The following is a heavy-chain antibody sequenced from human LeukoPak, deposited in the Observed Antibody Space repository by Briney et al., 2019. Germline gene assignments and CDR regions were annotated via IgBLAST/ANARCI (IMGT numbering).Heavy chain of an antibody. CDR3: AKGAQSSSWYTFDN. CDR1: GFTFSSYG. D-gene: IGHD6-13*01. CDR2: IWYDGSNK. J-gene: IGHJ4*02. V-gene: IGHV3-33*06. Sequence: GGSLRLSCAASGFTFSSYGMHWVRQAPGKGLEWVAVIWYDGSNKYYADSVKGRFTISRDNSKNTLYLQMNSLRAEDTAVYYCAKGAQSSSWYTFDNWGQGTLVTVSS.